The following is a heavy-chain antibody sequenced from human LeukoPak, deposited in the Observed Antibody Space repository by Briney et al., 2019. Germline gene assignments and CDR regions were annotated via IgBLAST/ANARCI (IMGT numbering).Heavy chain of an antibody. CDR3: ARDGNYYDSSGYLDY. CDR1: GFTFSSYA. D-gene: IGHD3-22*01. CDR2: ISYDGSSK. Sequence: PGGSLRLSCAASGFTFSSYAMHWVRQAPGKGLEWVAIISYDGSSKYYADSVKGRFTISRDNSKNTLYVQMNSLRAEDTAVYYCARDGNYYDSSGYLDYWGQGTLVTVSS. V-gene: IGHV3-30-3*01. J-gene: IGHJ4*02.